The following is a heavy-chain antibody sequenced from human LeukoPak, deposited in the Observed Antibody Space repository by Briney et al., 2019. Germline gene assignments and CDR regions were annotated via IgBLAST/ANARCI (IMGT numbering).Heavy chain of an antibody. CDR1: GYTFTGYY. Sequence: ASVKVSCKASGYTFTGYYMHWVRQAPGQGLEWMGWINPNSGGTNYAQKFQGRVTMTRDTSISTAYMELSRLRSDDTAVYYCARHSQRVITFGGVIASGAPAFDIWGQGTMVTVSS. D-gene: IGHD3-16*02. V-gene: IGHV1-2*02. CDR2: INPNSGGT. CDR3: ARHSQRVITFGGVIASGAPAFDI. J-gene: IGHJ3*02.